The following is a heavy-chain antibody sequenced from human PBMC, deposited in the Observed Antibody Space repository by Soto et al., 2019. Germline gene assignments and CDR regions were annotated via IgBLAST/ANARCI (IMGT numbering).Heavy chain of an antibody. CDR3: AKDRMGAGVRGYFAY. J-gene: IGHJ4*02. Sequence: QVQLVESGGGVVQPGRSLRLSCAASGFTFSSYGMHWVRQAPGKGLEWVAVIIYDGSTKYYADSVKGRFTISRDNSKSTRYLKRTSLGAGDTAVYYCAKDRMGAGVRGYFAYWGQGTLVTVPS. V-gene: IGHV3-30*18. D-gene: IGHD3-10*01. CDR1: GFTFSSYG. CDR2: IIYDGSTK.